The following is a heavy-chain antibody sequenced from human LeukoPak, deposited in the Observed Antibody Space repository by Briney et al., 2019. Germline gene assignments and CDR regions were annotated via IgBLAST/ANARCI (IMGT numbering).Heavy chain of an antibody. Sequence: GGTLRLSCAASGFTFSSYSMSWVRQAPGKGLEWVSAISGSGGSTYYADSVKGRFTISRDNAKNSLYLQMNSLRAEDTAVYYCARAFGIAGAGTGFDYWGQGTLVTVSS. CDR2: ISGSGGST. V-gene: IGHV3-23*01. CDR1: GFTFSSYS. J-gene: IGHJ4*02. D-gene: IGHD6-13*01. CDR3: ARAFGIAGAGTGFDY.